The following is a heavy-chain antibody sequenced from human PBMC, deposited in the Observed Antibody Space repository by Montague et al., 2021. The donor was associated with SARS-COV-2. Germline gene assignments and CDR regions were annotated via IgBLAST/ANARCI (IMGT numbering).Heavy chain of an antibody. V-gene: IGHV4-59*01. CDR1: GDSINNYY. J-gene: IGHJ3*01. CDR3: ARLSGYNPFDAFDL. CDR2: TFYSGST. Sequence: SETLSLTCTASGDSINNYYWSWIRQPPGKGLEWIGNTFYSGSTMXNPSLKSRVTISVDTSKNQFSLNLSSVTAADPAVYFCARLSGYNPFDAFDLWGPGTMVTVSS. D-gene: IGHD5-24*01.